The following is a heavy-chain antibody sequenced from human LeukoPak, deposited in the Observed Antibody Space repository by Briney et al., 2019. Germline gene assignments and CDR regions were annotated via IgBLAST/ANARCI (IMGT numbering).Heavy chain of an antibody. CDR1: GGSFSGYY. D-gene: IGHD4-17*01. J-gene: IGHJ4*02. CDR3: ARGNRHSTVTPYFDY. V-gene: IGHV4-34*01. Sequence: PSETLSLTCAVYGGSFSGYYWSWIRQPPGKGLEWLGEINHSGSTNYNPSLKSRVTISVDTSKNQFSLKLSSVTAADTAVYYCARGNRHSTVTPYFDYWGQGTLVTVS. CDR2: INHSGST.